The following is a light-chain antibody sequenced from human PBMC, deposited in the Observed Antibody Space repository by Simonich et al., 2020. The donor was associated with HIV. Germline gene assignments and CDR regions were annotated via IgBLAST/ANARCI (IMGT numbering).Light chain of an antibody. CDR3: SSYTSSSTLVV. J-gene: IGLJ2*01. CDR2: DVS. V-gene: IGLV2-14*01. CDR1: SSDVGGYNY. Sequence: QSALTQPVSVSGSPGQSITISCTGTSSDVGGYNYVSWYQQHPGKAPKLMIYDVSKRPSGVSNRFSGSKSGNTASLTISGLQAEDEADYYCSSYTSSSTLVVFGGGTKLTVL.